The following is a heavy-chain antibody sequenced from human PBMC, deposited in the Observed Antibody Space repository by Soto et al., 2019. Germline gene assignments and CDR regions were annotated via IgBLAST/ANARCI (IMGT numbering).Heavy chain of an antibody. J-gene: IGHJ6*02. D-gene: IGHD3-9*01. Sequence: PGGSLRLSCAASGFTFSSYWMSWVRQAPGKGLEWVANIKQDGSEKYYVDSVKGRFTISRDNAKNSLYLQMNSLRAEDTAVYYCARDLGPQGYFDWLGMLTNKSRYYYYGMDVWGQGTMVTVSS. CDR2: IKQDGSEK. CDR1: GFTFSSYW. V-gene: IGHV3-7*04. CDR3: ARDLGPQGYFDWLGMLTNKSRYYYYGMDV.